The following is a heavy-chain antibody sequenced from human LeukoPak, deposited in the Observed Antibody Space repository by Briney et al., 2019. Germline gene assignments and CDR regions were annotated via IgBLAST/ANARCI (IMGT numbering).Heavy chain of an antibody. CDR2: IYKSGST. CDR1: GGSISSGGYY. CDR3: ARDLGYYYDSPYFDY. J-gene: IGHJ4*02. V-gene: IGHV4-31*03. D-gene: IGHD3-22*01. Sequence: TSQTLSLTCTVSGGSISSGGYYWSWIRQHPGKGLEWIGYIYKSGSTYYNPSLRSRLTISLDTSENQLSLKLSSVTAADTAMYYCARDLGYYYDSPYFDYWGQGALVTVSS.